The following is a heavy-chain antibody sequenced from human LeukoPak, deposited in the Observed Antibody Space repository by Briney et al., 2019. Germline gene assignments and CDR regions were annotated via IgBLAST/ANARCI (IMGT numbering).Heavy chain of an antibody. D-gene: IGHD2-15*01. CDR1: GFTFGDYG. J-gene: IGHJ4*02. CDR3: TRVVSGYCSGGRCYYFDS. CDR2: IRSKGHGGTT. Sequence: GGSLRLSCATSGFTFGDYGMNWARQAPGKGLEWVGFIRSKGHGGTTEYAASVKGRFTISRDDSKSIAYLQMNSLKNEDTAMYYCTRVVSGYCSGGRCYYFDSRGQGTLVTVSS. V-gene: IGHV3-49*04.